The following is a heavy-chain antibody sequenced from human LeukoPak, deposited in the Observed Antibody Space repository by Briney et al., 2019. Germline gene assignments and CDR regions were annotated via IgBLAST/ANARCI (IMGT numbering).Heavy chain of an antibody. CDR2: IFHIGST. J-gene: IGHJ3*01. Sequence: SETLSLTCSVSIGSINGYYWSWIRQPPGKGLEWIGDIFHIGSTRYRPSLKSRVTISVDTSNNQFSLGLTSVTVADTAVYYCARAFSGIDVWGPGTMVIVSS. CDR3: ARAFSGIDV. D-gene: IGHD3-10*01. CDR1: IGSINGYY. V-gene: IGHV4-59*12.